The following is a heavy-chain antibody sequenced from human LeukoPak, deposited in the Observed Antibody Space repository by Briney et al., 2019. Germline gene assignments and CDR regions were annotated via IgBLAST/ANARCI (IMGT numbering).Heavy chain of an antibody. D-gene: IGHD1-26*01. V-gene: IGHV5-51*01. CDR2: IYPGDSDT. J-gene: IGHJ4*02. Sequence: GESLKISCKGSGYSFTSYWIGWVRQMPGKGLEWMGIIYPGDSDTRYSPSFQGQVTISADKSISTACLQWSSLKASDTAMYYCARYSGSYLEPLDYWGQGTLVTVSS. CDR1: GYSFTSYW. CDR3: ARYSGSYLEPLDY.